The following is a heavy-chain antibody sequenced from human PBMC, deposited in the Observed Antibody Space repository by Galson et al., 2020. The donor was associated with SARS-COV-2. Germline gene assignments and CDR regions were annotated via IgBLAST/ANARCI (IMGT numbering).Heavy chain of an antibody. CDR2: IDPADSDT. CDR3: ASHLGGKWFDP. V-gene: IGHV5-51*01. Sequence: GESLKISCKGSGYSFSSYWIAWLRQMPGKGLEWMGIIDPADSDTRYTPSFQGQVTISADKSISTAYLQWSSLKASDTAIYYCASHLGGKWFDPWGQGTLVTVSS. CDR1: GYSFSSYW. J-gene: IGHJ5*02.